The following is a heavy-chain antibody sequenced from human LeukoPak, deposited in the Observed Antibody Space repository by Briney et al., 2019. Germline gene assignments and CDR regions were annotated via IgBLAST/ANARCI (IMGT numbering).Heavy chain of an antibody. D-gene: IGHD3-3*01. J-gene: IGHJ4*02. CDR1: GGSISSSSYY. CDR2: IYYSGST. V-gene: IGHV4-39*01. CDR3: ARVTYYDFWSGYSSNFHY. Sequence: SETLSLTCTVSGGSISSSSYYWGWIRQPPGKGLEWIGSIYYSGSTYYNPSLKSRVTISVDTSKNQFSLKLSSVTAADTAVYYCARVTYYDFWSGYSSNFHYWGRGTLVTVSS.